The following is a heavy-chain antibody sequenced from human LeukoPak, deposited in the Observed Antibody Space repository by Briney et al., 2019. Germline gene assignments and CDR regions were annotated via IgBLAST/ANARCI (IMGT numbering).Heavy chain of an antibody. CDR3: AREPVDTAMVTDSY. D-gene: IGHD5-18*01. Sequence: SVKVSCKASGGTFSSYAISWVRQAPGQGLEWMGRIIPIFGITNYAQKFQGRVTITADKSTSTAYMELSSLRSEDTAVYYCAREPVDTAMVTDSYWGQGTLVTVSS. J-gene: IGHJ4*02. CDR2: IIPIFGIT. V-gene: IGHV1-69*04. CDR1: GGTFSSYA.